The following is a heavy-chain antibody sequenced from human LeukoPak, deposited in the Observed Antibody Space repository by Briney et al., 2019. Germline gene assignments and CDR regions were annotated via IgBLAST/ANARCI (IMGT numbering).Heavy chain of an antibody. CDR1: GFTFSNYW. V-gene: IGHV3-7*03. CDR3: ARDPRTAVTSSFDY. J-gene: IGHJ4*02. D-gene: IGHD4-17*01. Sequence: GGSLRLSCAASGFTFSNYWMSWVRQAPGKGLEWVANIKEDGSEKNYVDSVRGRFTISRDNAKNSLYLQINSLRAEDTAVYYCARDPRTAVTSSFDYWGQGTLVIVSS. CDR2: IKEDGSEK.